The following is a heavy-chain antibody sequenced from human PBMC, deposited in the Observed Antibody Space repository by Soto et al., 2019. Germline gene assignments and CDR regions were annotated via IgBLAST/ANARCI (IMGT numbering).Heavy chain of an antibody. Sequence: GASVKVSCKASGGTFSSYAISWVRQAPGQGLEWMGGIIPIFGTANYAQKFQGRVTITADESTSTAYMELSSLRSEDTAVYYCARGVYGDYYYGMDVWGQGTTVTVSS. V-gene: IGHV1-69*13. D-gene: IGHD4-17*01. J-gene: IGHJ6*02. CDR2: IIPIFGTA. CDR1: GGTFSSYA. CDR3: ARGVYGDYYYGMDV.